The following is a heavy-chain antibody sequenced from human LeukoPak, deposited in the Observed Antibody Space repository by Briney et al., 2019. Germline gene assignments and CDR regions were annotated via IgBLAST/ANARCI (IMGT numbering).Heavy chain of an antibody. V-gene: IGHV4-4*09. J-gene: IGHJ4*02. CDR2: IYNGVPT. CDR1: GVSISRFY. D-gene: IGHD1-14*01. Sequence: SETLSLICTTSGVSISRFYWSWVRQPPGKGLEWIANIYNGVPTFFNPSLKSRATISVDTSKGQFSLQLASVTAADTAVYYCVQTTGGPGVDYWGQGILVTVSS. CDR3: VQTTGGPGVDY.